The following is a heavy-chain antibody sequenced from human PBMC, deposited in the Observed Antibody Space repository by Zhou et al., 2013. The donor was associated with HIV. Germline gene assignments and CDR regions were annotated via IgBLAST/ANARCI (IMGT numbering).Heavy chain of an antibody. Sequence: QVQLVQSGAEVKKPGSSVKVSCKASGGTFSSYAISWVRQAPGQGLEWMGRIIPILGIANYAQKFQGRVTITADKSTSTAYMELSSLRSEDTAVYYCASPGSVTTVAYFDYWGQGNPGHRLL. CDR2: IIPILGIA. V-gene: IGHV1-69*04. CDR1: GGTFSSYA. J-gene: IGHJ4*02. D-gene: IGHD4-17*01. CDR3: ASPGSVTTVAYFDY.